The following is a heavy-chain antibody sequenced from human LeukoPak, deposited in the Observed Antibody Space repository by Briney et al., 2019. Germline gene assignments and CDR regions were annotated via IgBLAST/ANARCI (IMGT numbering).Heavy chain of an antibody. CDR2: INPISGGT. D-gene: IGHD1-26*01. CDR3: ARSLVGATTDFDY. Sequence: ASVKVSCKASGYTFTAYYMHWVRPAPGQGLEWMGWINPISGGTNYAQKFQGRVTMTRDTSITTAYMELSRLRSDDTAVYYCARSLVGATTDFDYWGQGTLVTVSS. V-gene: IGHV1-2*02. CDR1: GYTFTAYY. J-gene: IGHJ4*02.